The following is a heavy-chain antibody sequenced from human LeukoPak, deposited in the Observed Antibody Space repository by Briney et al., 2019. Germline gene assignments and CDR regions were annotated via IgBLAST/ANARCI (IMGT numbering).Heavy chain of an antibody. J-gene: IGHJ5*02. CDR2: INTGNGNT. D-gene: IGHD4-11*01. CDR1: GYTFTSYA. V-gene: IGHV1-3*04. Sequence: VASVKVSCKASGYTFTSYAMHWVRQAPGQRLEWMGWINTGNGNTKYSQKFQGRVTITRDTSASTAYMELSSLRSEDTAVYYCARSAPRSNYPVDPWGQGTLVTVSS. CDR3: ARSAPRSNYPVDP.